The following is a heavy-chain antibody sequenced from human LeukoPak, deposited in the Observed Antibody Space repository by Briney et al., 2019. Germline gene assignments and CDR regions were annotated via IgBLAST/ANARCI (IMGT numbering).Heavy chain of an antibody. J-gene: IGHJ4*02. CDR1: GGSFSGYY. Sequence: PSETLSLTCAVYGGSFSGYYWSWIRQPPGNGLEWIGEINHSGSTNYNPSLKSRVTISVDTSKNQFSLKLSSVTAADTAVYYCARGPNYPRRRYFDYWGQGTLVTVSS. V-gene: IGHV4-34*01. CDR3: ARGPNYPRRRYFDY. CDR2: INHSGST. D-gene: IGHD1-7*01.